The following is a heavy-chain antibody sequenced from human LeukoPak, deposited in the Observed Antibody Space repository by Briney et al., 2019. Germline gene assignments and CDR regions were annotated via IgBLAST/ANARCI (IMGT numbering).Heavy chain of an antibody. D-gene: IGHD2-15*01. V-gene: IGHV3-33*01. CDR2: IWYDGSNK. Sequence: GGSLRLSCAVSGFTFSSYGMHRVPQAPGKGLELVALIWYDGSNKHYAVFVRGIFTISRDNSKNTLYLLMNSLRAEDAAVYYCARDRTRDCSGGSCYRLYFDYWGQGTLVSVSS. CDR1: GFTFSSYG. CDR3: ARDRTRDCSGGSCYRLYFDY. J-gene: IGHJ4*02.